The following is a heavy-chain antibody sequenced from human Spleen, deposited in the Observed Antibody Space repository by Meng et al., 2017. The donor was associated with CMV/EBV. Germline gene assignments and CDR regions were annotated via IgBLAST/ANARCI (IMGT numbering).Heavy chain of an antibody. Sequence: GESLKISCAASGFTFSGYSMNWVRRAPGKGLEWLSYISASSSTIHYADSVKGRFTISRDNAQNSLYLQMNSLRAEDTAVYYCVRDWANFGVRWGQGTTVTVSS. J-gene: IGHJ6*02. CDR3: VRDWANFGVR. V-gene: IGHV3-48*04. D-gene: IGHD3-3*01. CDR2: ISASSSTI. CDR1: GFTFSGYS.